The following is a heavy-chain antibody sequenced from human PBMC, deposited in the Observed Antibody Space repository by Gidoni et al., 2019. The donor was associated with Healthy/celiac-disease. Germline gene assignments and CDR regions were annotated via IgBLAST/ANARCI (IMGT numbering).Heavy chain of an antibody. CDR3: ATDNKHYYGSGSYWWGPY. CDR2: ISAYNGNT. Sequence: QVQLVQSGAEVKKPGASVKVSCKASGYTFTSYGISWVRQAPGQGLEWMGWISAYNGNTNYAQKLQGRVTMTTDTSTSTAYMELSSLRSDDTAVYYCATDNKHYYGSGSYWWGPYWGQGTLVTVSS. D-gene: IGHD3-10*01. CDR1: GYTFTSYG. V-gene: IGHV1-18*01. J-gene: IGHJ4*02.